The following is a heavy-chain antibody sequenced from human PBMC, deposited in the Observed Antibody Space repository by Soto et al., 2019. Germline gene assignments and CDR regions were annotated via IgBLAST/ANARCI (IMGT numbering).Heavy chain of an antibody. Sequence: QITLKESGPTLVKPTQTLTLTCTFSGFSLSTSGVGVGWIRQPPGKALEWLALIYWDDEKRCSPSLKSRLTITKDTSKHQVVLTMTNMDPVDTATYYCAHRPSYCSGGSCHSGFDYWGQGTLVTVSS. V-gene: IGHV2-5*02. CDR1: GFSLSTSGVG. D-gene: IGHD2-15*01. CDR2: IYWDDEK. J-gene: IGHJ4*02. CDR3: AHRPSYCSGGSCHSGFDY.